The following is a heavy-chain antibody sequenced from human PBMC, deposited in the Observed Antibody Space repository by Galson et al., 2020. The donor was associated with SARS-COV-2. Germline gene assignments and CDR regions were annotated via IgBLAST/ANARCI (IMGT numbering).Heavy chain of an antibody. CDR3: AREGRFGEEGYYGMDV. Sequence: GESLKISCAASGLTFSSYGMHWVRQAPGKGLEWVAVIWYDGSNKYYADSVKGRFTISRDNSKNTLYLQMNSLRAEDTAVYYCAREGRFGEEGYYGMDVWGQGTTVTVSS. CDR1: GLTFSSYG. CDR2: IWYDGSNK. V-gene: IGHV3-33*01. J-gene: IGHJ6*02. D-gene: IGHD3-10*01.